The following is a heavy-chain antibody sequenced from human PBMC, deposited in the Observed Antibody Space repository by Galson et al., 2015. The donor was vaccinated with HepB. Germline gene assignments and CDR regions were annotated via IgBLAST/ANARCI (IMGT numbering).Heavy chain of an antibody. CDR1: GYTFTGYY. CDR3: AREFIPRGAIITRGWYYGMDV. Sequence: SVKVSCKASGYTFTGYYMHWVRQAPGQGLEWMGWINPNSGGTQYARKFEGFVTMTRDTSISTAYMDLSRLRSDDTAVYYCAREFIPRGAIITRGWYYGMDVWGQGTTVTVSS. V-gene: IGHV1-2*04. CDR2: INPNSGGT. D-gene: IGHD3-10*01. J-gene: IGHJ6*02.